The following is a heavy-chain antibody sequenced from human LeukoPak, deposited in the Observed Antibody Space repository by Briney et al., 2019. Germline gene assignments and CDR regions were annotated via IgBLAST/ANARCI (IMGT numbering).Heavy chain of an antibody. V-gene: IGHV3-7*01. Sequence: GGSLRLSCAASGFSFKDYWMSWVRQAPGKGLEWVADITPDGSGKTYVDSVKGRFTISRDNAKNSLYLQMNSLRAEDTAVYYCARDPGYWGQGTLVTVSS. CDR3: ARDPGY. J-gene: IGHJ4*02. CDR1: GFSFKDYW. CDR2: ITPDGSGK.